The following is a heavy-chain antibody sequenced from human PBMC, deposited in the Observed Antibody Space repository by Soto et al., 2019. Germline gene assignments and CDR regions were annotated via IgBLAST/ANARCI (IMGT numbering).Heavy chain of an antibody. CDR3: ATGIEAPGALDY. J-gene: IGHJ4*02. CDR2: IFYAGNT. D-gene: IGHD6-13*01. V-gene: IGHV4-39*01. Sequence: SETLSHTCNVSGGSSSSSRSYWAWFRKPPGKELEWIANIFYAGNTYYNPSLKSRVTVSVDTSKNQFSLKLDSVTAADTAVYYCATGIEAPGALDYWGLGTLVTVSS. CDR1: GGSSSSSRSY.